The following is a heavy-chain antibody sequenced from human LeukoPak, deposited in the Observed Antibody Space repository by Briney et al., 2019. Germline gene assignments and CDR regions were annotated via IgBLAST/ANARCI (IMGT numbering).Heavy chain of an antibody. CDR3: ARQVATKGEWAFDI. CDR2: INLSGHT. J-gene: IGHJ3*02. D-gene: IGHD5-12*01. CDR1: GGSFSGYY. V-gene: IGHV4-34*01. Sequence: ETLSLTCAVYGGSFSGYYWSWIRQPPGKGLEWIGSINLSGHTYYNPSLKSRLTISVDTSNNQFSLKLSSVTAADTAIYYCARQVATKGEWAFDIWGQGTMVTASS.